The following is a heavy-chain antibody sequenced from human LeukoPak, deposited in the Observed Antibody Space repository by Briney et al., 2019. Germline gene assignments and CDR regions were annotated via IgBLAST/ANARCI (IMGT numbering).Heavy chain of an antibody. CDR2: VYHSGST. D-gene: IGHD6-13*01. V-gene: IGHV4-4*02. CDR1: GGSISSSYW. CDR3: ARGYQQLDTRGSYFDY. J-gene: IGHJ4*02. Sequence: SETLSLTCAVSGGSISSSYWWSWVRQPPGKGLEWIGEVYHSGSTNYYPSLKSRVTISVDTSKNQFSLKLSSVTAADTAVYYYARGYQQLDTRGSYFDYWGQGTLVTVSS.